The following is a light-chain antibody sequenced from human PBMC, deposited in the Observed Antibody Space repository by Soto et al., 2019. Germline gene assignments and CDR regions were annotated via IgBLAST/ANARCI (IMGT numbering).Light chain of an antibody. CDR3: LHDYSYPRT. CDR2: TAS. J-gene: IGKJ1*01. V-gene: IGKV1-6*01. CDR1: QATSND. Sequence: AIQITQSPSSLSASVGDRVIITCRAIQATSNDLGWYQQKPGKAPKLLIYTASTLQSGVPSRFSGCGSGADFTLTIRSLQPEDAATYYCLHDYSYPRTFGQGTKVGI.